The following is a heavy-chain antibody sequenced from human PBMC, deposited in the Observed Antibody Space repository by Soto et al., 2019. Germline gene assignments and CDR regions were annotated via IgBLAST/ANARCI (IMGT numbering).Heavy chain of an antibody. CDR2: IFYSGST. V-gene: IGHV4-31*01. Sequence: QVQLQESGPGLVKPSQTLSLTCTVSGGSISSGGYYWSWIRQHPGKGLEWIGYIFYSGSTYYNPSLKXXVXIXXDTSKDQFSLKLSSATAADTAVYYCARAPGDYFDYWGQGTLVTVSS. J-gene: IGHJ4*02. CDR1: GGSISSGGYY. CDR3: ARAPGDYFDY.